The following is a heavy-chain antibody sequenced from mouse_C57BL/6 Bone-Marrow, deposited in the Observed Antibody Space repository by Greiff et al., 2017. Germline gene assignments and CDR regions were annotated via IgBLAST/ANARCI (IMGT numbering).Heavy chain of an antibody. Sequence: VQLQQSGPGLVAPSQSLSITCTVSGFSLTSYGVHWFRQPPGKGLEWLVVIWSDGSTTYNSALKSRLSISKDNSKRQVFLKMNSLQTDDTAMYYCARQEDGYYGDYARDYWGQGTSVTVSS. CDR3: ARQEDGYYGDYARDY. CDR1: GFSLTSYG. J-gene: IGHJ4*01. D-gene: IGHD2-3*01. V-gene: IGHV2-6-1*01. CDR2: IWSDGST.